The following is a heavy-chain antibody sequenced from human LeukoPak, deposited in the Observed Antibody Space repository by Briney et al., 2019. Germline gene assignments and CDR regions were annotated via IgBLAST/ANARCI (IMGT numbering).Heavy chain of an antibody. V-gene: IGHV4-4*02. CDR2: IYHSGST. Sequence: SGTLSLTCAVSGGSISSSNWWSWVRQPPGKGLEWIGEIYHSGSTNYNPSLKSRVTMSVDTSKNQFSLKLSSVTAADTAVYYCARGYSGYDYGGYYYYMDVWGKGTTVTVSS. J-gene: IGHJ6*03. CDR3: ARGYSGYDYGGYYYYMDV. CDR1: GGSISSSNW. D-gene: IGHD5-12*01.